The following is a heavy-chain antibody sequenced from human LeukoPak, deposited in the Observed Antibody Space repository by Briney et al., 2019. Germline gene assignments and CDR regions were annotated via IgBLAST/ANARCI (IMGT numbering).Heavy chain of an antibody. CDR2: INHSGST. CDR1: GGSFSGYY. Sequence: SETLSLTCAVYGGSFSGYYWSWIRQPPGKGLEWIGEINHSGSTNYNPSLKSRVTISVGTSKNQFSLKLSSVTAADTAVYYCASALLTAAGTGVSDYWGQGTLVTVSS. CDR3: ASALLTAAGTGVSDY. J-gene: IGHJ4*02. D-gene: IGHD6-13*01. V-gene: IGHV4-34*01.